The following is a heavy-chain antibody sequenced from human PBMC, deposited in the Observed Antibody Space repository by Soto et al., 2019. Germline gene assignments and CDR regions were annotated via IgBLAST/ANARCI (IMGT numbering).Heavy chain of an antibody. V-gene: IGHV3-9*01. CDR2: IYWGSNKI. CDR3: VKDVSPGGADV. CDR1: GFTFDDYA. Sequence: PGGSLRLSCAASGFTFDDYAMHWVRQTPGKGLEWVSGIYWGSNKIDYADSVKGRFTISRDNAKNSLFLQMNSLSADDTALYYCVKDVSPGGADVWGQGTTVTVSS. J-gene: IGHJ6*02. D-gene: IGHD3-10*01.